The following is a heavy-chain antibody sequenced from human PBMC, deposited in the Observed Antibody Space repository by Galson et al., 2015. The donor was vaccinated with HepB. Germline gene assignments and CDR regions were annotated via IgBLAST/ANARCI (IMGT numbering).Heavy chain of an antibody. Sequence: SVKVSCKASGGTFSSYAISWVRQAPGQGLEWMGGIIPIFGTANYAQKFQGRVTITADESTSTAYMELSSLRSEDTAVYYCARDGYYGSGSYYFPIHGGWFDPWGQGTLVTVSS. D-gene: IGHD3-10*01. CDR1: GGTFSSYA. V-gene: IGHV1-69*13. CDR2: IIPIFGTA. CDR3: ARDGYYGSGSYYFPIHGGWFDP. J-gene: IGHJ5*02.